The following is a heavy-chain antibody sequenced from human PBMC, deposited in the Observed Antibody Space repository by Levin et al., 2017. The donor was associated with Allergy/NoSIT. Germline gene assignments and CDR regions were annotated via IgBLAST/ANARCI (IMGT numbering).Heavy chain of an antibody. CDR2: MNPNSGNT. Sequence: EASVKVSCKASGYTFSTYDINWVRQATGQGPEWMGWMNPNSGNTGYAQKFQGRVTMTRDTSITTAYMELSSLRSEDTAVYYCARTGCSSTSCNYFYKGMDVWGQGTTVTVSS. D-gene: IGHD2-2*01. CDR1: GYTFSTYD. CDR3: ARTGCSSTSCNYFYKGMDV. J-gene: IGHJ6*02. V-gene: IGHV1-8*01.